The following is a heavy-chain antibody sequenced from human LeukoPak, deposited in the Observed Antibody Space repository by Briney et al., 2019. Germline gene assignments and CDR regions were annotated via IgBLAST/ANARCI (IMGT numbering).Heavy chain of an antibody. CDR3: ARDLEGSSWSIDY. J-gene: IGHJ4*02. CDR1: GFTFSSYS. V-gene: IGHV3-21*01. D-gene: IGHD6-13*01. Sequence: GGSLRLSCAASGFTFSSYSMNWVRQAPGKGLEWVSSISSSSYIYYADSVKGRFTISRDNAKNSLYLQMNSLRAEDTAVYYCARDLEGSSWSIDYWGQGTLVTVSS. CDR2: ISSSSYI.